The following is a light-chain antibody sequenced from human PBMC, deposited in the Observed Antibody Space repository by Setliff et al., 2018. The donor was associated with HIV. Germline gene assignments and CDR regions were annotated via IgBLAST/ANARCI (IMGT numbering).Light chain of an antibody. CDR1: RSNIGDRS. CDR3: GAWDTSLAVYV. V-gene: IGLV1-51*01. Sequence: QPALTQPPSVSAAPGQKVSISCSGSRSNIGDRSVSWYQHLPGTAPKLLIHDNHERPSGIPERFSGSTSGTSATLAISGLQTGDEADYYCGAWDTSLAVYVFGTGTKVTVL. J-gene: IGLJ1*01. CDR2: DNH.